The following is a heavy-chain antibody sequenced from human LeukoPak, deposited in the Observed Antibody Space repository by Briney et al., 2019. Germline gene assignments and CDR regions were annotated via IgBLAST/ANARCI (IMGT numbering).Heavy chain of an antibody. J-gene: IGHJ4*02. CDR2: IYYSGST. D-gene: IGHD4-17*01. CDR1: GGSIRSYY. CDR3: ARTGSTVTMLYPFDH. V-gene: IGHV4-59*01. Sequence: SETLSLTCTVSGGSIRSYYWSWIRQPPGKGLEWIGYIYYSGSTNYNPSLKSRVSISVDTSKNQFSLKLSSVTATDTAVYYCARTGSTVTMLYPFDHWGQGTLVTVSS.